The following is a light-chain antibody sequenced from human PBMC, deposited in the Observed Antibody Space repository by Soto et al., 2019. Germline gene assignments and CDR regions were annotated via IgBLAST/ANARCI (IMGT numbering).Light chain of an antibody. CDR3: SSYAGSNNYV. Sequence: QSVLTQPPSASRSPGQSVTISCTGTSSDVGGYNYVSWYQQHPGKVPKLMIYEVTKRPSGVPDRFSGSKSGDTASLTVSGLQADDEADYYCSSYAGSNNYVFGTGTKVTVL. V-gene: IGLV2-8*01. J-gene: IGLJ1*01. CDR2: EVT. CDR1: SSDVGGYNY.